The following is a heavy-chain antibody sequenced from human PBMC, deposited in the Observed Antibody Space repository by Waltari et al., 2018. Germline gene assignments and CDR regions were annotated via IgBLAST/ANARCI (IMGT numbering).Heavy chain of an antibody. J-gene: IGHJ4*02. CDR3: VWSKTGWILDY. CDR2: LKTDDRTA. D-gene: IGHD6-19*01. Sequence: EVQLVESGGGLVPQGGSLRLACADSGFTFSNYWIHWVRQVPGKGLVWISDLKTDDRTANYADSVKGRFTISRDNAKNTMDLQMNGLRVDDTAVYYCVWSKTGWILDYWGQGMLVTVSS. V-gene: IGHV3-74*01. CDR1: GFTFSNYW.